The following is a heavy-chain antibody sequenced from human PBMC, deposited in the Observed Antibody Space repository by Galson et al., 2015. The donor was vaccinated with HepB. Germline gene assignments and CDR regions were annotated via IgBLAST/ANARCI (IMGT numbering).Heavy chain of an antibody. Sequence: SLRLSCAASGFTFSSYAMHWVRQAPGKGLEWVAVISYDGSNKYYADSVKGRFTISRDNSKNTLYLQMNSLRAEDTAVYYCARDDYPLPSSWSYYGMDVWGQGTTVTVSS. J-gene: IGHJ6*02. CDR1: GFTFSSYA. CDR2: ISYDGSNK. V-gene: IGHV3-30*04. D-gene: IGHD6-13*01. CDR3: ARDDYPLPSSWSYYGMDV.